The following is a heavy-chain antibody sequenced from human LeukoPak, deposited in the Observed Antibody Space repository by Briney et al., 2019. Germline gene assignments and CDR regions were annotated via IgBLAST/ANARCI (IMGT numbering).Heavy chain of an antibody. Sequence: RASVKVSCKASGYTFTSYGISWVRQAPGQGLEWMGWISAYNGNTNYAQKLQGRVTMTTDTSTSTAYMELRSLRSDDTAVDYCARDSPQLLLCRYDYWGQGTLVTVSS. J-gene: IGHJ4*02. CDR2: ISAYNGNT. D-gene: IGHD3-10*02. CDR1: GYTFTSYG. V-gene: IGHV1-18*01. CDR3: ARDSPQLLLCRYDY.